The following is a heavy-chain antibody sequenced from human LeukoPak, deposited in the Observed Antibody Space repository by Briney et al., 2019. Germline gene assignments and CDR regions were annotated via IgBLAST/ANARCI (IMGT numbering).Heavy chain of an antibody. CDR2: ISYDGSIK. CDR3: ARDRGYCSGGSCTLDY. Sequence: GGSLRLSCAASGFTFTNYAIHWVRQAPGKGLEWVALISYDGSIKYYADSVKGRFTISRDNSKNTLYLQMNSLRAEDTAVYYCARDRGYCSGGSCTLDYWGQGTLVTVSS. CDR1: GFTFTNYA. J-gene: IGHJ4*02. V-gene: IGHV3-30-3*01. D-gene: IGHD2-15*01.